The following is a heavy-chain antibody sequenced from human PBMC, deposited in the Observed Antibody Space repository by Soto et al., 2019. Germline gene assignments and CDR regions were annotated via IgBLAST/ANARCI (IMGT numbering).Heavy chain of an antibody. J-gene: IGHJ6*02. CDR2: IYYSGST. V-gene: IGHV4-39*01. CDR3: ARHTYYDILTGYSPHYYYYGMDV. D-gene: IGHD3-9*01. CDR1: GGSISSSSYY. Sequence: SETLSLTCTVSGGSISSSSYYWGWIRQPPGKGLEWIGSIYYSGSTYYNPSLKSRVTISVDTSKNQFSLKLSSVTAADTAVYYCARHTYYDILTGYSPHYYYYGMDVWGQGTTVTVSS.